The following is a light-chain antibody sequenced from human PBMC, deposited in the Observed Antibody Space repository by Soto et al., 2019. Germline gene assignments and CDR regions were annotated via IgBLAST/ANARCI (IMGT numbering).Light chain of an antibody. CDR3: QSYDSRLSGSV. J-gene: IGLJ1*01. CDR2: ATN. CDR1: TSNIGSGYD. V-gene: IGLV1-40*01. Sequence: QSVLTQPPSVSGAPGQRVTISCTGSTSNIGSGYDVHWYQQVPGTTPKLLIYATNNRPSGVPDRFSGSKSGASASLAITGLQAEDEADYYCQSYDSRLSGSVFGTGTKLTVL.